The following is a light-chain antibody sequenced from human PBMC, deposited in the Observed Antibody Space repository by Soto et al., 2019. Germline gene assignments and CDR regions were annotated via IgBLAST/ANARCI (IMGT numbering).Light chain of an antibody. CDR3: QQYGDSLLT. CDR1: QIVTGDY. J-gene: IGKJ1*01. Sequence: GLTQSPGTLSLSPGEGATLSCRASQIVTGDYLAWYQQKPGQAPRLLMYDASTRATGIPDRFSGSGSGTDFTLIISRLEPEDFAVYYCQQYGDSLLTFGQGTKVDIK. CDR2: DAS. V-gene: IGKV3-20*01.